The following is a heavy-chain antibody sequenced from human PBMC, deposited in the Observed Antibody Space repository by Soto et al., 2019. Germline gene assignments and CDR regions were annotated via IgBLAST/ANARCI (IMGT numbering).Heavy chain of an antibody. CDR3: AADSHYDFWSGYLGYYYYGMDV. CDR1: GFTFTSSA. CDR2: IVVGSGNT. J-gene: IGHJ6*02. Sequence: SVKVSCKASGFTFTSSAVQWVRQARGQRLEWIGWIVVGSGNTNYAQKFQERVTITRDMSTSTAYMELSSLRSEDTAVYYCAADSHYDFWSGYLGYYYYGMDVWGQGTAVTVSS. V-gene: IGHV1-58*01. D-gene: IGHD3-3*01.